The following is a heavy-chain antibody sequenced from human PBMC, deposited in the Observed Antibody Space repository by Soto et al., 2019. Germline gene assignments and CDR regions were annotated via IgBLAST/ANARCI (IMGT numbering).Heavy chain of an antibody. J-gene: IGHJ5*02. CDR2: INPSGGST. V-gene: IGHV1-46*01. CDR3: ARAPPRYYYDSRSNWFDP. Sequence: WASVKVSCKASGYTFTSYYMHWVRQAPGQGLEWMGIINPSGGSTSYAQKFQGRVTMTRDTSTSTVYMELSSLRSEDTAVYYCARAPPRYYYDSRSNWFDPWGQGTLVTVSS. D-gene: IGHD3-22*01. CDR1: GYTFTSYY.